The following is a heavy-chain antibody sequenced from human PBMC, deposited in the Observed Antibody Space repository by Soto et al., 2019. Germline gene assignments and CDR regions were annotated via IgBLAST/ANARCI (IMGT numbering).Heavy chain of an antibody. J-gene: IGHJ6*02. CDR1: GYSFTSYW. D-gene: IGHD4-17*01. Sequence: GESLKISCKGSGYSFTSYWVTWVRQMPGKGLEWMGRIDPSDSYTNYNPPFQGHVTISVDKSISTAYLQWSSLKASDTAMYYCARLYGGNSGMDVWGQGTTVTASS. CDR3: ARLYGGNSGMDV. V-gene: IGHV5-10-1*01. CDR2: IDPSDSYT.